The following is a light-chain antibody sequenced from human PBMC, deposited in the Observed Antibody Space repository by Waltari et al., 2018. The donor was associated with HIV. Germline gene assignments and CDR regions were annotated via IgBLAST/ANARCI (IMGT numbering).Light chain of an antibody. V-gene: IGLV1-40*01. CDR3: QSYDDSLSGSV. J-gene: IGLJ3*02. Sequence: QSVLTQPPSVSGAPGQRVTISCTGSSSNIGAGYDVHWYQLSTGTAPKLLRHGNHNRPSGGPDRLSGPMSGTSAALAITGLQDEDEGDYHCQSYDDSLSGSVFGGGTKLTVL. CDR2: GNH. CDR1: SSNIGAGYD.